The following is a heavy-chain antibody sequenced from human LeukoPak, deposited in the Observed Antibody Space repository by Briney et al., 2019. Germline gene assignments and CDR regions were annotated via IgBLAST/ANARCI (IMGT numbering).Heavy chain of an antibody. CDR3: ARSGAVAGTVDY. J-gene: IGHJ4*02. CDR1: GFIFSDQN. V-gene: IGHV3-21*01. CDR2: ISRTSNYI. Sequence: GGSLRLSCAASGFIFSDQNMNWVRQAPGKGLEWVSSISRTSNYIYYADSVKGRFTISRDNSKNTLYLQMNSLRAEDTAVYYCARSGAVAGTVDYWGQGTLVTVSS. D-gene: IGHD6-19*01.